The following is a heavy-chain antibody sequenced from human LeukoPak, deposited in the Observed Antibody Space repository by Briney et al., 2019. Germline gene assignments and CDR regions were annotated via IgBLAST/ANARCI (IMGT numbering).Heavy chain of an antibody. J-gene: IGHJ4*02. V-gene: IGHV3-23*01. Sequence: GGSLRLSCAASGFSFSSYAMSWVRQAPGKGLEWVSAISGSGGSRFYADSVKGRFTISRDNSKNTLYLQMNSLRAEDTAVYYCAKPILTAFGYLDYWGQGTLVTVSS. CDR3: AKPILTAFGYLDY. CDR1: GFSFSSYA. D-gene: IGHD3-9*01. CDR2: ISGSGGSR.